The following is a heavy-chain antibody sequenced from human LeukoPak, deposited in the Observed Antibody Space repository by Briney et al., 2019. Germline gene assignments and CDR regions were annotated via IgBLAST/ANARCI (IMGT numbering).Heavy chain of an antibody. Sequence: WPGGSLRLSCAASGFTFDDYGMSWVRQAPGKGLEWVSGINWNGGSTGYADSVKGRFTISRDNAKNSLYLQMNSLRAEDTAVYYCAKTGNPATGDYWGQGTLVTVSS. D-gene: IGHD1-1*01. CDR1: GFTFDDYG. V-gene: IGHV3-20*04. CDR3: AKTGNPATGDY. CDR2: INWNGGST. J-gene: IGHJ4*02.